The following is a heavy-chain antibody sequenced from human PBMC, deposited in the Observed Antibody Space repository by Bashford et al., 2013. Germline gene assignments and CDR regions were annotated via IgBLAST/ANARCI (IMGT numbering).Heavy chain of an antibody. D-gene: IGHD3-10*01. V-gene: IGHV1-46*01. CDR3: ARDDRPHHYGSEDLII. Sequence: ASVKVSCKASGYTFTSYYMHWVRQAPGQGLEWMGIINPSGGSTSYAQKFQGRVTMTRDTSTSTVYMELSSLRSEDTAVYYCARDDRPHHYGSEDLIIWGQGTMVTVSS. CDR2: INPSGGST. J-gene: IGHJ3*02. CDR1: GYTFTSYY.